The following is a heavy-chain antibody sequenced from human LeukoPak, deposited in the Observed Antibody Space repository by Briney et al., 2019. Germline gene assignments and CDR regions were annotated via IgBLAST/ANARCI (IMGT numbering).Heavy chain of an antibody. V-gene: IGHV3-7*01. Sequence: GGSLRLSCAASGFTFSSYWMSWVRQAPGKGLEWVANIKQDGSEKYYVDSVKGRFTISRDNAKNSLYLQMNSLRAEDTAVYYCARDYSNPRDYYYYGVDVWGQGTTVTVSS. D-gene: IGHD4-11*01. CDR3: ARDYSNPRDYYYYGVDV. J-gene: IGHJ6*02. CDR1: GFTFSSYW. CDR2: IKQDGSEK.